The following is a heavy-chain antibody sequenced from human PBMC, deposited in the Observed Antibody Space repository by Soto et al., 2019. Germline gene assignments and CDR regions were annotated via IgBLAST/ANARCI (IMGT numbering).Heavy chain of an antibody. CDR3: ARRSTMLSFDP. CDR1: GYSFTNYW. J-gene: IGHJ5*02. CDR2: IYPGDSDT. D-gene: IGHD3-10*01. Sequence: GESLKISCKGSGYSFTNYWIAWVRQMPGKGLEWMGIIYPGDSDTRYSPSFQGQVAISADKSISTAYLQWSSLKASDTAIYYCARRSTMLSFDPWGQGTQVTVSS. V-gene: IGHV5-51*01.